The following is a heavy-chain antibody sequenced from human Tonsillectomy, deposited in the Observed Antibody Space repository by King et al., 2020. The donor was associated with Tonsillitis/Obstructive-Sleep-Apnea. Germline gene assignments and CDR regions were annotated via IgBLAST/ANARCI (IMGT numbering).Heavy chain of an antibody. V-gene: IGHV4-31*01. CDR2: IYHSGST. J-gene: IGHJ4*02. CDR3: XXXXXXXXXXXXGFDY. CDR1: GGSISSGGYY. Sequence: QLQESGPGLVKPSQTLSLTCTVSGGSISSGGYYWSWIRQHPGKGLEWIGYIYHSGSTYYNPSLKSXVTXXVDTSXXXFXLKLSSVTAXDTAVYYCXXXXXXXXXXXXGFDYWGQXTXVTVXX. D-gene: IGHD5-12*01.